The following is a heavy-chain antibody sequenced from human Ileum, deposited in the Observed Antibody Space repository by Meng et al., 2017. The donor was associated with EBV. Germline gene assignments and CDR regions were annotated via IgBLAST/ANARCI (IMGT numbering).Heavy chain of an antibody. CDR1: GGSGATTSDN. V-gene: IGHV4-61*03. Sequence: QVHLQAQGPGLVHPSEPLSLTCTVSGGSGATTSDNWSWLQQHQGKGLEWIGYIDYSGSAKYNPSLQSRVDMSVDTSKNHFSLKLRSVTAADTGLYYCARGSTFILVDWGQGTLVTVSS. D-gene: IGHD3-22*01. CDR2: IDYSGSA. CDR3: ARGSTFILVD. J-gene: IGHJ4*02.